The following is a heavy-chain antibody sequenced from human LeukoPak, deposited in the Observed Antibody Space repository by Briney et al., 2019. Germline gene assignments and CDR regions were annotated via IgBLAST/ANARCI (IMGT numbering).Heavy chain of an antibody. J-gene: IGHJ4*02. CDR1: GFTVSSSY. D-gene: IGHD6-6*01. CDR2: IYSGGST. CDR3: AKEWDSSSSDY. Sequence: PGGSLRLSCAASGFTVSSSYMSWVRQAPGKGLEWVSVIYSGGSTYYADSVKGRFTISRDNSKNTLYLQMNSLRAEDTAVYYCAKEWDSSSSDYWGQGTLVTVSS. V-gene: IGHV3-66*01.